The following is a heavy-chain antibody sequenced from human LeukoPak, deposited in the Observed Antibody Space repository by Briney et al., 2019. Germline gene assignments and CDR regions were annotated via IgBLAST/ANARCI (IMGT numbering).Heavy chain of an antibody. J-gene: IGHJ3*02. CDR3: AKTRLGNPGAFDI. CDR1: GFTFSSYA. V-gene: IGHV3-23*01. CDR2: ISGSGGST. Sequence: GGSLRLSCTASGFTFSSYAMSWVRQAPGKGLEWVSAISGSGGSTYYADSVKGRFTISRDNSKNTLYLQMNRLRAEDMAVYYCAKTRLGNPGAFDIWGQGTMVTVSS. D-gene: IGHD3-10*01.